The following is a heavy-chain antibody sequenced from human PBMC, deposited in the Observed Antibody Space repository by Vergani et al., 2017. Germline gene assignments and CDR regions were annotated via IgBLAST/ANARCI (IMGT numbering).Heavy chain of an antibody. CDR3: AREVPQEPYYYYYYMDV. V-gene: IGHV3-33*08. D-gene: IGHD1-14*01. Sequence: QVQLVESGGGVVQPGRSLRLSCAASGFTFSSYGMHWVRQAPGKGLEWVAVIWYDGSNKYYADSVKGRFTISRDNSKNTLYLQMNSLRAEDTAVYYCAREVPQEPYYYYYYMDVWGKGP. CDR1: GFTFSSYG. CDR2: IWYDGSNK. J-gene: IGHJ6*03.